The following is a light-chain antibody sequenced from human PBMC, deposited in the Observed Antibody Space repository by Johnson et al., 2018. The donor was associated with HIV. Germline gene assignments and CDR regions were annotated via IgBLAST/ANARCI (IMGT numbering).Light chain of an antibody. CDR3: GTWDSSLRTGS. CDR2: DNN. J-gene: IGLJ1*01. CDR1: SSNIGNNY. Sequence: QSVLTQPPSVSAAPGQKVTISCSGSSSNIGNNYVSWYQQVPGTAPKLLIYDNNKRPSGIPDRFSGSKSGTSATLGITGLQTGDEADYYFGTWDSSLRTGSFGTGTNVTVL. V-gene: IGLV1-51*01.